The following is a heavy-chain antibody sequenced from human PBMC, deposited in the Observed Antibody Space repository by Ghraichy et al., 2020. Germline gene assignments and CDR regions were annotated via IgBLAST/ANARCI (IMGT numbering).Heavy chain of an antibody. V-gene: IGHV3-9*01. D-gene: IGHD2-21*02. J-gene: IGHJ5*02. CDR1: GFTFDDYA. Sequence: GGSLRLSCAASGFTFDDYAMHWVRQAPGKGLEWVSGISWNSGSIGYADSVKGRFTISRDNAKNSLYLQMNSLRAEDTALYYCAKDSYCGGDCSPGWFDPWGQGTLVTVSS. CDR3: AKDSYCGGDCSPGWFDP. CDR2: ISWNSGSI.